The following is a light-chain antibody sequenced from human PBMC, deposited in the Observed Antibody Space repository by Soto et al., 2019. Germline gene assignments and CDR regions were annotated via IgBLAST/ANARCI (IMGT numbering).Light chain of an antibody. J-gene: IGKJ2*01. CDR3: QQSYSTLMYT. CDR2: AAS. CDR1: QSISSY. Sequence: DIQMTQSPSSLSASVGDRVTITCRASQSISSYLNWYQQKPGKAPKLLIYAASSLQSGVPSRFSGSGSGTDFTLTISSLQPEDFALYYCQQSYSTLMYTFGQGTKLEIK. V-gene: IGKV1-39*01.